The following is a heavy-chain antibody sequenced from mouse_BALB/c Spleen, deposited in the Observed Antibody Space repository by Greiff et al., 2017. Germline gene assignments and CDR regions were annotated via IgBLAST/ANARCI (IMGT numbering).Heavy chain of an antibody. CDR2: INPGSGGT. CDR1: GYAFTNYL. J-gene: IGHJ2*01. CDR3: ARGGDDHRGLDD. V-gene: IGHV1-54*01. Sequence: QVQLQHSGAELVRPGTSVKVSCKASGYAFTNYLIEWVKQRPGQGLEWIGVINPGSGGTNYNEKFKGKATLTADKSSSTAYMQLSSLTSDDSAVYFCARGGDDHRGLDDWGAGTTLTVAS.